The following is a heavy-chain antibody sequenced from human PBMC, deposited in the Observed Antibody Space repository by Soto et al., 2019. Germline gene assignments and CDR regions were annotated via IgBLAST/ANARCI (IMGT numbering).Heavy chain of an antibody. Sequence: EVQLLDSGGGLVQPGWSLRLSCEASGFTFSNYAMNWVRQAPGKGLEWVLGISGGGDNTYYADSVKGRFTISRDNSKNTVFLQMNSLRAEDTAVYYCAKERLARGFDYWGQGTLVTVSS. V-gene: IGHV3-23*01. CDR1: GFTFSNYA. CDR3: AKERLARGFDY. J-gene: IGHJ4*02. CDR2: ISGGGDNT.